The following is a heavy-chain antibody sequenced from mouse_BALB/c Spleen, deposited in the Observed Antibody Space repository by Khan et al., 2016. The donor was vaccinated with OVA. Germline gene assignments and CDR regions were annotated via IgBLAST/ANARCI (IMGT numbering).Heavy chain of an antibody. Sequence: VQLQQSGTVLARPGASVEMSCKASGYSFSSYWMHWVKQRPGQGLEWIGAIYPGNSDTNYNQKFKDKAKLTAVTSASTAYMELNSLTNEDSAVYYCTRKETGTWFAYWGQGTLVTVSA. CDR2: IYPGNSDT. V-gene: IGHV1-5*01. D-gene: IGHD1-3*01. J-gene: IGHJ3*01. CDR3: TRKETGTWFAY. CDR1: GYSFSSYW.